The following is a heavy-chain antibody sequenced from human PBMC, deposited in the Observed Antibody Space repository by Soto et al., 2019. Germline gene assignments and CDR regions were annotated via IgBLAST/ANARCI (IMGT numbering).Heavy chain of an antibody. CDR3: ARRTNTAGGWFDS. Sequence: PSETLSLTCTVSGGSISSSSCHWGWIRQPPGKGLEWIGSIDYSGTTFYNASLNSRVTISADTSKNQFSLKLGSVTAADTALYYCARRTNTAGGWFDSWGQGDMVTVSS. D-gene: IGHD6-13*01. V-gene: IGHV4-39*01. CDR2: IDYSGTT. CDR1: GGSISSSSCH. J-gene: IGHJ5*01.